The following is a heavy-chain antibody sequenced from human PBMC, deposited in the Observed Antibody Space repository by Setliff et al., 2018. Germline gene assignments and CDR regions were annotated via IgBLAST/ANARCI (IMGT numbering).Heavy chain of an antibody. CDR1: GYTFTGYY. V-gene: IGHV1-2*06. Sequence: GASVKVSCKASGYTFTGYYMHWVRQAPGQGLEWMGRINPNSGGTNYAQKFQGRVTMTRDTSISTAYMELGRLRSDDTAVYYCARDKAKWLVFNRWFDPWGQGTLVTVSS. CDR2: INPNSGGT. D-gene: IGHD6-19*01. CDR3: ARDKAKWLVFNRWFDP. J-gene: IGHJ5*02.